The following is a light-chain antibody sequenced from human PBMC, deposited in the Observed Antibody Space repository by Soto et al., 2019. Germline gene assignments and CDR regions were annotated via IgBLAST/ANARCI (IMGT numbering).Light chain of an antibody. CDR1: SSDVGGYNY. CDR3: SSYTRSSTLV. V-gene: IGLV2-14*01. J-gene: IGLJ2*01. Sequence: QSVLTQPPSASGSPGQSVTISCTGTSSDVGGYNYVSWYQQHPGKAPKLMIYEVSNRPSGVSNRFSGSKSGSTASLTISGLQAEDEADYYCSSYTRSSTLVFGGGTKLTVL. CDR2: EVS.